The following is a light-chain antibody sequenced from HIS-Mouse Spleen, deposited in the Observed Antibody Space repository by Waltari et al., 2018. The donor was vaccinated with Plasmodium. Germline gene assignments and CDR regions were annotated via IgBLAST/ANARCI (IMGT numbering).Light chain of an antibody. J-gene: IGKJ1*01. Sequence: DLQVTQSASSTSASVADRVTITCRASQLLSNYLNWNQQKPGKAPKFLIYAASTLQSGVPTRFSGSGSGTDFTLTISSLQPEDVATYCCQQSYSTLTFGQGTKVEIK. CDR2: AAS. CDR1: QLLSNY. CDR3: QQSYSTLT. V-gene: IGKV1-39*01.